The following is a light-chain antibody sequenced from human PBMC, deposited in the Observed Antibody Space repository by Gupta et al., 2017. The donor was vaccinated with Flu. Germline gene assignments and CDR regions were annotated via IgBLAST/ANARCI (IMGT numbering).Light chain of an antibody. Sequence: EIVMTQSPATLSVSPGERATLSCRASQSISNRLAWYQQRPGQAPRLLSYGASSSATGIPARFSGSGSGTEFTLTISSLQSEDFVVYYCQQYIQLPTFGQGTNVEIK. J-gene: IGKJ1*01. CDR2: GAS. CDR1: QSISNR. V-gene: IGKV3-15*01. CDR3: QQYIQLPT.